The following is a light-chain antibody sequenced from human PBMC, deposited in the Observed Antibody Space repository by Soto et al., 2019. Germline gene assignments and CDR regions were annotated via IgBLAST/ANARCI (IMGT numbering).Light chain of an antibody. Sequence: QSALTQPASVSGSPGQSITISCTGTSSDVGGYIYVAWFQHHPGKAPRLIIYDVYNRPSGVSDRFSGSKSGNTASLTISGLQAEDEADYYCSSYTRSATLVFGSGTKVT. CDR1: SSDVGGYIY. J-gene: IGLJ1*01. V-gene: IGLV2-14*03. CDR2: DVY. CDR3: SSYTRSATLV.